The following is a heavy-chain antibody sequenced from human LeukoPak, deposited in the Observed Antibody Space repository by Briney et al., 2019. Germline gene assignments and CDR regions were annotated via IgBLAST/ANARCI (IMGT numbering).Heavy chain of an antibody. Sequence: SETLSLTCTVSVGSISSSSYYWGWIRQPPGKGLEWIGSIYYSGSTYYNPSLKSRVTISVDTSKNQFSLNLSSVTAADTAVYYCARGLDSSGYYYAYWGQGTLVTVSS. V-gene: IGHV4-39*07. CDR3: ARGLDSSGYYYAY. CDR1: VGSISSSSYY. D-gene: IGHD3-22*01. CDR2: IYYSGST. J-gene: IGHJ4*02.